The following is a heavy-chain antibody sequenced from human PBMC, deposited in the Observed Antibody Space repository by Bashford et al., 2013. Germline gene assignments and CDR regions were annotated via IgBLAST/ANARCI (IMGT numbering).Heavy chain of an antibody. CDR2: INPNSGGT. CDR3: ARDGNGDYSPNAFDI. J-gene: IGHJ3*02. V-gene: IGHV1-2*02. CDR1: GYTFTGYY. Sequence: VASVKVSCKASGYTFTGYYMHWVRQAPGQGLEWMGWINPNSGGTNYAQKFQGRVTMTRDTSISTAYMELSRLRSDDTAVYYCARDGNGDYSPNAFDIWGQGTMVTVSS. D-gene: IGHD4-17*01.